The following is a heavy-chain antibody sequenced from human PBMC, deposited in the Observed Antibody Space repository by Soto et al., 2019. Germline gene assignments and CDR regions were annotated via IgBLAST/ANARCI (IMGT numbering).Heavy chain of an antibody. J-gene: IGHJ5*02. CDR2: INHTGGT. CDR3: ATRITVFGLLIPPFDP. D-gene: IGHD3-3*01. Sequence: PXETLTLTCAVYGGSVIGYYWNWIRQPPGKGLEWIGEINHTGGTHYNPSLKSRVTMSVDTSKNQFSLRLSSVTAADTAIYYCATRITVFGLLIPPFDPWGQGTQVTVSS. V-gene: IGHV4-34*01. CDR1: GGSVIGYY.